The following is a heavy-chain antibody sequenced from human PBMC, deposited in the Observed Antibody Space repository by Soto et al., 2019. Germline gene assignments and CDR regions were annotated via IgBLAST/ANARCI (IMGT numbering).Heavy chain of an antibody. V-gene: IGHV1-18*01. D-gene: IGHD6-19*01. CDR3: ATSLGTSGGFDY. J-gene: IGHJ4*02. CDR1: AYTSSISG. Sequence: ASVKVSCKASAYTSSISGITWVRQAPGQRLEWMGWIRAHNGETKYAQKFQGRVTITTDPSTSTVFMDLRTLRSDDTAVYYCATSLGTSGGFDYWGQGTLVTVSS. CDR2: IRAHNGET.